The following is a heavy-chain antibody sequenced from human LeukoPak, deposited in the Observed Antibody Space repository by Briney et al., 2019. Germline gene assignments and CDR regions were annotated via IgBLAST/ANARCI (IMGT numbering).Heavy chain of an antibody. Sequence: GGSLRLSCAASGFTFSSYAMHWVRQAPGKGLEWVSMTSYDGSNKNYADSVKGRFTISRDNSKNSLYLQMNSLRAEDTAVYYCAKESSGGWYFDYWGQGTLVTVSS. CDR2: TSYDGSNK. CDR1: GFTFSSYA. CDR3: AKESSGGWYFDY. V-gene: IGHV3-30-3*01. J-gene: IGHJ4*02. D-gene: IGHD6-19*01.